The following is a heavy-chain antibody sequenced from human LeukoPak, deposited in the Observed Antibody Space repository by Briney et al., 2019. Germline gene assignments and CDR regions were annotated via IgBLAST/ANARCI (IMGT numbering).Heavy chain of an antibody. CDR3: ARDATTAVGWVYMDV. J-gene: IGHJ6*03. CDR2: ISSSGSTK. Sequence: GGSLRLSCAASGFAFSSYEMNWVRQAPGKGLEWLSHISSSGSTKYYANSVKGRFTISRDNAKNSVYLQMNSLTAEDTGLYYCARDATTAVGWVYMDVWGKGTTVTISS. V-gene: IGHV3-48*03. CDR1: GFAFSSYE. D-gene: IGHD6-13*01.